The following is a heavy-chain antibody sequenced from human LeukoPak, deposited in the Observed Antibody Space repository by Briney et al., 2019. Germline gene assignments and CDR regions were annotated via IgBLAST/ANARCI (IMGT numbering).Heavy chain of an antibody. V-gene: IGHV3-53*01. J-gene: IGHJ4*02. CDR3: ARGGAFYWNPRY. CDR2: LYTDDTT. D-gene: IGHD1-1*01. CDR1: GFTVSDYY. Sequence: PGGSLRLSCVASGFTVSDYYMSCVRPAPGKGLEWVSLLYTDDTTIYADSVEGRFTISRDDSKNTIYLHMTTLRGEDTAVYYCARGGAFYWNPRYWGQGTLVTVSS.